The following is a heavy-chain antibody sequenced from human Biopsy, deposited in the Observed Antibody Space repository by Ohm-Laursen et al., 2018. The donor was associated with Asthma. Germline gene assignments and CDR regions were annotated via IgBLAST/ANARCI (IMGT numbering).Heavy chain of an antibody. V-gene: IGHV3-30*18. D-gene: IGHD1-26*01. CDR3: AKMSEPSY. J-gene: IGHJ4*02. CDR2: ISDDAINT. CDR1: GFNFRTSG. Sequence: SLRLSCAASGFNFRTSGMHWVRQAPGKGLEWLAVISDDAINTYYADSVKGRFTLSRDNSENTLYLHMSSLRTDDTALYYCAKMSEPSYWGQGTWVIVSS.